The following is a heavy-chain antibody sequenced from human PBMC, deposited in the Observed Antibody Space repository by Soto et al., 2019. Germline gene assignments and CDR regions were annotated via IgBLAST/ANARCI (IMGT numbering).Heavy chain of an antibody. Sequence: PGGSLRLSCAASGFTFSSYGMHWVRQAPGKGLEWVAVIWYDGSNKYYADSVKGRFTISRDNSKNTVTLQMNNLTLDDTAVYYCATSFRYFDNWGQGTRVTVSS. D-gene: IGHD3-9*01. CDR2: IWYDGSNK. CDR3: ATSFRYFDN. CDR1: GFTFSSYG. V-gene: IGHV3-33*01. J-gene: IGHJ4*02.